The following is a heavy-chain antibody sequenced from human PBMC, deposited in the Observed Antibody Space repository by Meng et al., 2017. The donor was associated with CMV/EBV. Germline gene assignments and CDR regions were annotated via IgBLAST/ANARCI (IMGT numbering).Heavy chain of an antibody. J-gene: IGHJ5*02. V-gene: IGHV3-30*04. CDR1: GFTFSSYA. Sequence: GGSLRLSCAASGFTFSSYAMHWVRQAPGKGLEWVAVVSYDGSNKYYADSVKGRFTISRDNSKNTLYLQMNSLRAEDTAVYYCARERSPKPYGSGSYRNNWFDPWGQGTLVTVSS. CDR3: ARERSPKPYGSGSYRNNWFDP. CDR2: VSYDGSNK. D-gene: IGHD3-10*01.